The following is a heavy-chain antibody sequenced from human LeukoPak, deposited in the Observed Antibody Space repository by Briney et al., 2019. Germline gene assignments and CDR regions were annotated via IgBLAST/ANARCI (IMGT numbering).Heavy chain of an antibody. Sequence: SVKVSCKASGGTFSSYAISWVRQAPGQGLEWMGRIIPILGIANYAQKFQGRVTITADKSTSTAYMELSSLRSEDTAVYYCVRDGYNRGFDPWGQGTLVTVSS. CDR1: GGTFSSYA. CDR2: IIPILGIA. CDR3: VRDGYNRGFDP. D-gene: IGHD5-24*01. J-gene: IGHJ5*02. V-gene: IGHV1-69*04.